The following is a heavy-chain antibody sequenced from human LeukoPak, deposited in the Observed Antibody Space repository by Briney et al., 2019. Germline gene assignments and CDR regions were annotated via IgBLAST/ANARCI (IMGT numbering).Heavy chain of an antibody. CDR2: IYYSGST. CDR3: ARGGYYYYMDV. J-gene: IGHJ6*03. V-gene: IGHV4-59*01. CDR1: GGSISSYY. Sequence: SETLSLTCTVSGGSISSYYWSWIRQPPGKGLEWIGYIYYSGSTNYNPSLKSRVTISVDTSKNQFSLKLSSVTAADTAVYYCARGGYYYYMDVWGKGTTVTVSS.